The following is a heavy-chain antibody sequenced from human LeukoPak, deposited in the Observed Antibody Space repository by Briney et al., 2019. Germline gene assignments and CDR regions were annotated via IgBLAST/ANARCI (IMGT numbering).Heavy chain of an antibody. CDR2: INADGSSI. Sequence: GGSLRLSCAASGFTFDDYAMHWVRQAPGKGLVWVSCINADGSSIRYADFVKGRFTISRDNAKKTLYVQMKSLRAEDTAVYYCVRGHSGYDGAYYMDVWGKGTTVTVSS. CDR3: VRGHSGYDGAYYMDV. V-gene: IGHV3-74*01. D-gene: IGHD5-12*01. CDR1: GFTFDDYA. J-gene: IGHJ6*03.